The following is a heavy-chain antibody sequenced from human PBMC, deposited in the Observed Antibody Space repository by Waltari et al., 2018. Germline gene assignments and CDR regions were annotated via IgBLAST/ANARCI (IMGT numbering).Heavy chain of an antibody. CDR2: IYYSGST. D-gene: IGHD2-2*01. J-gene: IGHJ4*02. CDR3: ATERGRYCSSTSCYSGLEFGY. V-gene: IGHV4-59*11. Sequence: QVQLQESGPGLVKPSETLSLTCTVSGGSISSHSWSWIRQPPGKGLEWIGYIYYSGSTNYNPSLKSRVTISVDTSKNQFSLKLSSVTAADTAVYYCATERGRYCSSTSCYSGLEFGYWGQGTLVTVSS. CDR1: GGSISSHS.